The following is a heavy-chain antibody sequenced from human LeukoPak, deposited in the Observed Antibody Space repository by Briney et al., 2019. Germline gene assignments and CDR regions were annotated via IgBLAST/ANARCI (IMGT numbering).Heavy chain of an antibody. J-gene: IGHJ4*02. CDR1: GYTFTSYA. CDR3: ARAVLLWFDYYFDY. V-gene: IGHV1-3*01. D-gene: IGHD3-10*01. CDR2: INAGNGNT. Sequence: ASVKVSCKASGYTFTSYAMHWVRQAPGQRLEWMGWINAGNGNTKYSQKFQGRVTITRDTSASTAYMELSSLRSEDTAVYYCARAVLLWFDYYFDYWGQGTLVTV.